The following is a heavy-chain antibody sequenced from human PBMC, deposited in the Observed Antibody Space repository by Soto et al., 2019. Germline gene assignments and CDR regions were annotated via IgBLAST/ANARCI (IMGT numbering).Heavy chain of an antibody. CDR2: IKPDGSEK. V-gene: IGHV3-7*01. D-gene: IGHD6-19*01. J-gene: IGHJ4*02. CDR3: ASNHWGVAGIDY. Sequence: EVQLVESGGGLVQPGGSLRLSCAASGFTLSTYWMSWVRQAPGKGLEWVANIKPDGSEKYYVDSVKGRFTISRDSAKNSLFLQVNSLRAEDTAVYYCASNHWGVAGIDYWGQGTLVTVSS. CDR1: GFTLSTYW.